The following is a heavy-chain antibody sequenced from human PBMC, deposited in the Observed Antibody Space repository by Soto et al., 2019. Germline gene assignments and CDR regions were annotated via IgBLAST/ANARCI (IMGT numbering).Heavy chain of an antibody. CDR3: ARHRIAAAGTAGWFDP. D-gene: IGHD6-13*01. J-gene: IGHJ5*02. Sequence: GASVKVCCEASGYTFTSYYMHWVRQAPGQGLEWMGIINPSGGSTSYAQKFQGRVTMTRDTSTSTVYMELSSLRSEDTAVYYCARHRIAAAGTAGWFDPWGQGTLVTVSS. CDR1: GYTFTSYY. CDR2: INPSGGST. V-gene: IGHV1-46*01.